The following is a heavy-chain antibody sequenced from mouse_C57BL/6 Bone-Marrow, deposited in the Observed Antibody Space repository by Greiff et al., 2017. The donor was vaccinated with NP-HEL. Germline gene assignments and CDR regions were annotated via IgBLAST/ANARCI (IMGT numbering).Heavy chain of an antibody. CDR1: GFTFSSYA. CDR2: ISDGGSYT. Sequence: DVHLVESGGGLVKPGGSLKLSCAASGFTFSSYAMSWVRQTPEKRLECVATISDGGSYTYYPDNVKGRFTISRDNAKNNLYLQMSHLKSEDTAMYYCARGGDGYYRGAMDYWGQGTSVTVSS. V-gene: IGHV5-4*01. J-gene: IGHJ4*01. CDR3: ARGGDGYYRGAMDY. D-gene: IGHD2-3*01.